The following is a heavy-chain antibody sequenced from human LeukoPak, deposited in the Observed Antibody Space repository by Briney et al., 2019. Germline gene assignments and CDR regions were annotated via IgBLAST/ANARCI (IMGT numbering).Heavy chain of an antibody. Sequence: SETLSLTCTVSGGSISSYYWSWIRQPPGKGLEWIGYIYYSGNTNYNPSLKSRVTISVDTSKNQFSLKLSSVTAADTAVYYCARGYDSSGYYDYWGQGTLVTVSS. CDR2: IYYSGNT. D-gene: IGHD3-22*01. CDR3: ARGYDSSGYYDY. V-gene: IGHV4-59*12. J-gene: IGHJ4*02. CDR1: GGSISSYY.